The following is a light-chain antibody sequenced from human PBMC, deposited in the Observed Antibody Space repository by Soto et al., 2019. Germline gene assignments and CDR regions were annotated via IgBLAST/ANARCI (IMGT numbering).Light chain of an antibody. V-gene: IGLV1-44*01. CDR1: SSNIGSYT. Sequence: QSVLTQPPSASGTPGQRVTISCSGSSSNIGSYTVNWYQQLPGTAPKLLMYSNNQRPSGVPDRFSGSKSGTSASLAISGLQSEDEADYYCAAWDDSLNGVVFGGGTKVTVL. CDR2: SNN. CDR3: AAWDDSLNGVV. J-gene: IGLJ2*01.